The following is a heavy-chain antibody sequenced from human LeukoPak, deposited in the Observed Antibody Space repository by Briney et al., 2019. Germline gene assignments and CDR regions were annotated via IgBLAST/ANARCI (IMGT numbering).Heavy chain of an antibody. J-gene: IGHJ4*02. V-gene: IGHV1-69*13. CDR2: IIPIFGTA. D-gene: IGHD1-1*01. CDR1: GGTFSSYA. CDR3: ARAYNWNALTFDY. Sequence: ASVKVSCKASGGTFSSYAISWVRQAPGQGLEWMGGIIPIFGTANYAQKFQGRVTITAGESTSTAYMELSSLRSEDTAVYYCARAYNWNALTFDYWGQGTLVTVSS.